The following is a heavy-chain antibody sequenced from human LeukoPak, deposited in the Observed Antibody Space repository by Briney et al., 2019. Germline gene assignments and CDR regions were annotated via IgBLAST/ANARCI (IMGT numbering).Heavy chain of an antibody. CDR3: ARMYSSSNYYYYGMDV. CDR1: GYTFTRYY. CDR2: INPSGGST. J-gene: IGHJ6*02. D-gene: IGHD6-6*01. V-gene: IGHV1-46*01. Sequence: ASVKVSCKASGYTFTRYYMQWVRQAPGQGLEWMGIINPSGGSTSYAQKFQGRVTMTRDTSTSTVYMELSSLRSDDTAVYYCARMYSSSNYYYYGMDVWGQGTTVTVSS.